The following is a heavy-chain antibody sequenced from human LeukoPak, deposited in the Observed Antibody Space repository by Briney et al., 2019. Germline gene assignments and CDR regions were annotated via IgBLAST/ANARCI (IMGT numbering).Heavy chain of an antibody. CDR2: IIPIFGTA. CDR3: ASGTDTAMGDYGMGV. V-gene: IGHV1-69*06. J-gene: IGHJ6*04. Sequence: GASVKVSCKASGGTFSSYAISWVRQAPGQGLEWMGGIIPIFGTANYAQKFQGRVTITADKSTSTAYMELSSLRSEDTAVYYCASGTDTAMGDYGMGVWGKGTTVTVSS. D-gene: IGHD5-18*01. CDR1: GGTFSSYA.